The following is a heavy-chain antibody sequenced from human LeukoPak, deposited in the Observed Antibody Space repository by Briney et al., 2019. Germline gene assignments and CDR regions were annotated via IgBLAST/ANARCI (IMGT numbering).Heavy chain of an antibody. CDR3: ARSLTIREGDAFDI. CDR2: ISGYNGNT. Sequence: ASVKVSCKTSGYTFTTYGILWVRQAPGQGLEWMGWISGYNGNTNFARKLQGRVTMTTDTSTGTAYMELRSLRSDDTAVYYCARSLTIREGDAFDIWGQGTMVTVSS. V-gene: IGHV1-18*01. J-gene: IGHJ3*02. D-gene: IGHD3-10*01. CDR1: GYTFTTYG.